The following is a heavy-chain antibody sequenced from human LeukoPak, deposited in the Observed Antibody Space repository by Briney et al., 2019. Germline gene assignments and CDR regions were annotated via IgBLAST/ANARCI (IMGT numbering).Heavy chain of an antibody. CDR3: ARGRGVHCSSTSCYNLYYYYYYMDV. CDR2: INHSGST. CDR1: GGSFSVYY. D-gene: IGHD2-2*01. J-gene: IGHJ6*03. Sequence: SETLSLNCAVSGGSFSVYYWSWIRQPPGKGLLWIGEINHSGSTNYTPSLKRRVTISVATSQNQFSLKLRSVTAADTAVYYCARGRGVHCSSTSCYNLYYYYYYMDVWGKGTTVTVSS. V-gene: IGHV4-34*01.